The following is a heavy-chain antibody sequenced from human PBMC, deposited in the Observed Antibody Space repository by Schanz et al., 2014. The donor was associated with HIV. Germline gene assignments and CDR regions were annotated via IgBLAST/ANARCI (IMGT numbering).Heavy chain of an antibody. D-gene: IGHD6-13*01. CDR2: ISYDGSNK. Sequence: VQLVESGGGLVQPGRSLSLSCAASGFTFSSYVMHWVRQAPGKGLEWVAFISYDGSNKYYADSVKGRFTISRDNSKNTVYLQMNSLRGEDSAVYYCAKVGRIYSTTWIDHWGQGTLVTVSS. J-gene: IGHJ5*02. CDR3: AKVGRIYSTTWIDH. CDR1: GFTFSSYV. V-gene: IGHV3-30*18.